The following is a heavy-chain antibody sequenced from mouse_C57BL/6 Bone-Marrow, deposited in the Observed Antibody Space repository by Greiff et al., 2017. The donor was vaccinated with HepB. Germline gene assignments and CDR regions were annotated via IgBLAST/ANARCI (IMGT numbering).Heavy chain of an antibody. CDR3: ARYYYGSSWGYAMDY. J-gene: IGHJ4*01. Sequence: EVKLMESGGGLVKPGGSLKLSCAASGFTFSSYAMSWVRQTPEKRLEWVATISDGGSYTYYPDNVKGRFTISRDNAKNNLYLQMSHLKSEDTAMYYCARYYYGSSWGYAMDYWGQGTSVTVSS. CDR2: ISDGGSYT. D-gene: IGHD1-1*01. CDR1: GFTFSSYA. V-gene: IGHV5-4*03.